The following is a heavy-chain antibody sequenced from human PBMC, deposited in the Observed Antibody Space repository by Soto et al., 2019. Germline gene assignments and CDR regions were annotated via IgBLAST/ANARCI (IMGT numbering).Heavy chain of an antibody. J-gene: IGHJ5*02. Sequence: QVQLVQSGAEVKKPGASVKVSCKASGYTFTSYDINWVRQATGQGLEWMGWMNPNSGNTGYAQKFQGRVTMTRNTSISTAYMELSSLRSEDTAVYYCARAERGYCSSTSCYLSWFDPWGQGTLVTVSS. D-gene: IGHD2-2*01. CDR3: ARAERGYCSSTSCYLSWFDP. CDR1: GYTFTSYD. V-gene: IGHV1-8*01. CDR2: MNPNSGNT.